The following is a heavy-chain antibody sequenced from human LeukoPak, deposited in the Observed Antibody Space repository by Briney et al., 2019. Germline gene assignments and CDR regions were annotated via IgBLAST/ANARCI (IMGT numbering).Heavy chain of an antibody. CDR3: ARGSVGAPRAADY. Sequence: GASVKVSCKASGYTFNDYFMHWVRQAPGQGLEWMGWINPDSGGTNYAQKFQSRDTMTRDTSINTAYMELGRLTSDDTAVYYCARGSVGAPRAADYWGQGTPLTVSS. V-gene: IGHV1-2*02. CDR1: GYTFNDYF. D-gene: IGHD1-26*01. J-gene: IGHJ4*02. CDR2: INPDSGGT.